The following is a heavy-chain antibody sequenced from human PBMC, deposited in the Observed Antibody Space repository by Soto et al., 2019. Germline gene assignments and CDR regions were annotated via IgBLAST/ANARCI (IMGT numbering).Heavy chain of an antibody. CDR3: ARVYGSYYYDSSGYSYLDY. V-gene: IGHV4-31*03. J-gene: IGHJ4*02. D-gene: IGHD3-22*01. CDR1: GGSISSGGYY. CDR2: IYYSGST. Sequence: SETLSLTCTVSGGSISSGGYYWSWIRQHPGKGLEWIGYIYYSGSTYYNPSLKSRVTISVDTSKNQFSLKLSSVTAADTAVYYCARVYGSYYYDSSGYSYLDYWGQGTLVTVSS.